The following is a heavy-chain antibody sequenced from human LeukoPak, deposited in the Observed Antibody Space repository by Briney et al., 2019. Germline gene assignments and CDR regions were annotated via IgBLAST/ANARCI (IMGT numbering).Heavy chain of an antibody. D-gene: IGHD2-2*01. CDR2: MNPNSGNT. CDR1: GYTFTSHD. J-gene: IGHJ5*02. V-gene: IGHV1-8*01. CDR3: AREDIVVVPPARPLRP. Sequence: ASVKVSCKASGYTFTSHDINWARQATGQGLEWMGWMNPNSGNTGYAQKFQGRVTMTRDTSISTAYMELSSLRSEDTAVYYCAREDIVVVPPARPLRPWGQGTLVTVSS.